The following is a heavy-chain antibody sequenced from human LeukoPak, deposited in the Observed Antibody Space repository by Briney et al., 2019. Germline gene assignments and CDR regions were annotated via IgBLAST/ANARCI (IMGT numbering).Heavy chain of an antibody. J-gene: IGHJ4*02. CDR2: IYYSGST. V-gene: IGHV4-30-4*08. CDR1: GGSISSGDYY. D-gene: IGHD3-22*01. CDR3: ARDYYDSSGPSSY. Sequence: SETLSLTCTVSGGSISSGDYYWSWIRQPPGKGLEWIGYIYYSGSTSYNPSLKSRVTISVDTSKNQFSLKLSSVTAADTAVYYCARDYYDSSGPSSYWGQGTLVTVSS.